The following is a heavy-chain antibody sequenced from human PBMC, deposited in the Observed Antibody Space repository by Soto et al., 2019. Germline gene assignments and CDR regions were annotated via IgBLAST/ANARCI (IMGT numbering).Heavy chain of an antibody. J-gene: IGHJ6*02. CDR1: GGSISNSFYS. D-gene: IGHD3-16*01. V-gene: IGHV4-31*03. CDR2: IHYSGTT. Sequence: SETLSLTCPVSGGSISNSFYSWSWIRQVPGKGPEWIGYIHYSGTTHYNPSLKSRLTMSLDTSKNQFSLRLSSVTAADTAVYFFARDRSHYVWAIARTYGMDVWGQGTTVTVSS. CDR3: ARDRSHYVWAIARTYGMDV.